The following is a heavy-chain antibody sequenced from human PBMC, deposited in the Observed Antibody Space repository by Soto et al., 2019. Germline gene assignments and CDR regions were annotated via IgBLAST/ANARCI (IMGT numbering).Heavy chain of an antibody. Sequence: ASVKVSCKASGYTFTGYYMHWVRQAPGQGLEWMGWINPNSGGTNYAQKFQGWVTMTRDTSISTAYMELSRLRSDDTAVYYCARGIDYGAHYAFDIWAQGTTVTVSS. CDR2: INPNSGGT. CDR1: GYTFTGYY. CDR3: ARGIDYGAHYAFDI. D-gene: IGHD4-17*01. V-gene: IGHV1-2*04. J-gene: IGHJ3*02.